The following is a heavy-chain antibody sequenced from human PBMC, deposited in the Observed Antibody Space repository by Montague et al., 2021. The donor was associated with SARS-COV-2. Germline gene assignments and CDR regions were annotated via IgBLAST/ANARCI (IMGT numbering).Heavy chain of an antibody. CDR3: ARAQNICFIANCVNYFDL. CDR2: IFYTEST. Sequence: SETLSLTCSVSGGSTSNYYWTWIRQSPGKGLQWIGCIFYTESTKFNPSLKSRVSMSLDTSKNHFSLRLSAVTAADTARYYCARAQNICFIANCVNYFDLWGLGALVTVSS. D-gene: IGHD2-15*01. CDR1: GGSTSNYY. V-gene: IGHV4-59*01. J-gene: IGHJ4*02.